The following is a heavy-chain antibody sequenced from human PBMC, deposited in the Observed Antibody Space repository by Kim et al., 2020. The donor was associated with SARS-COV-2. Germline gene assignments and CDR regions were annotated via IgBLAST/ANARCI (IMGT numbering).Heavy chain of an antibody. D-gene: IGHD3-10*01. Sequence: SETLSLTCAVSGGSISSSNWWSWVRQPPGKGLEWIGEIYHSGSTNYNPSLKSRVTISVDKSKNQFSLKLSSVTAADTAVYYCASFGNNYGSGSFDIWGQGTMVTVSS. CDR3: ASFGNNYGSGSFDI. CDR2: IYHSGST. J-gene: IGHJ3*02. V-gene: IGHV4-4*02. CDR1: GGSISSSNW.